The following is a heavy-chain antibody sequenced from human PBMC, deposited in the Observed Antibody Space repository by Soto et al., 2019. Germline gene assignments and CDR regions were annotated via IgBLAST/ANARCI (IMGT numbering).Heavy chain of an antibody. CDR2: ISPYNGNT. CDR3: ARDHNFFDSSGYCDH. J-gene: IGHJ1*01. V-gene: IGHV1-18*04. D-gene: IGHD3-22*01. Sequence: QIQLVQSAAEVKKPGASVKVSCKTSGYTFVSYGISWVRQAPGQGLEWMGWISPYNGNTNFAQRFRGRVTLTTDTSTDIVYMDLGSLKSDDTAVYYCARDHNFFDSSGYCDHWGQGTLITVSS. CDR1: GYTFVSYG.